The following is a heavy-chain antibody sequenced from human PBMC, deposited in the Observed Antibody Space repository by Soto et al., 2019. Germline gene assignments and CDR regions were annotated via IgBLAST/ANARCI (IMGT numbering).Heavy chain of an antibody. J-gene: IGHJ4*02. Sequence: QVQLVESGGGVVQPGRSLRLSCAASGFTFSSYGMHWVRQAPGKGLEWVAVISYDGSNKYYADSVKGRFTISRDNSKNTLYLEMSSLRAEDTAVYYCATAPPELLGQFDYWGQGTLVTGSS. V-gene: IGHV3-30*03. CDR1: GFTFSSYG. CDR3: ATAPPELLGQFDY. CDR2: ISYDGSNK. D-gene: IGHD1-26*01.